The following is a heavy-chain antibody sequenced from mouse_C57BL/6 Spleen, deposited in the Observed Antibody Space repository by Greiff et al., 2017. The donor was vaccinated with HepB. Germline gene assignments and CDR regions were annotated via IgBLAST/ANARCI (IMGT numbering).Heavy chain of an antibody. CDR1: GYTFTSYW. CDR3: ARRGTGYAMDY. V-gene: IGHV1-64*01. D-gene: IGHD3-3*01. J-gene: IGHJ4*01. Sequence: QVQLQQPGAELVKPGASVKLSCKASGYTFTSYWMHWVKQRHGHGLEWIGMIPPNSGSTNYNEKVKSKATLTVDKSSSTAYMQLSSLTSEDSAVYYCARRGTGYAMDYWGQGTSVTVSS. CDR2: IPPNSGST.